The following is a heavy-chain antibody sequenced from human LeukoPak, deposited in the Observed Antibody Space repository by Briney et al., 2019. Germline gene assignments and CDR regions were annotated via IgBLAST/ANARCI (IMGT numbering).Heavy chain of an antibody. CDR2: ISGSGGST. V-gene: IGHV3-23*01. CDR3: AKDLGVGATVGAFDI. J-gene: IGHJ3*02. CDR1: GFTFSSYA. D-gene: IGHD1-26*01. Sequence: GGSLGLSWAASGFTFSSYAMSWFRKAPGKGLDWGSAISGSGGSTYYADSVKGRFTISRDNSKNTLYLQMNSLRDEDTAVYYCAKDLGVGATVGAFDIWGKGTMVTVSS.